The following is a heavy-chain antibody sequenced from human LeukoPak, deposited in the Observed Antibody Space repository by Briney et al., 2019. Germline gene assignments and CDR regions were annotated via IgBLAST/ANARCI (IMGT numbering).Heavy chain of an antibody. V-gene: IGHV3-49*04. D-gene: IGHD3-22*01. CDR3: TRGDYYDSSGYFLLFDD. Sequence: GGSLRLSCAASGFTFSSYWMHWVRQAPGKGLEWVGFIRSKGYGGTTEYAASVKGRFTISRDDSKSIAYLQMNSLKTEDTAVYYCTRGDYYDSSGYFLLFDDWGQGTLVTVSS. CDR2: IRSKGYGGTT. CDR1: GFTFSSYW. J-gene: IGHJ4*02.